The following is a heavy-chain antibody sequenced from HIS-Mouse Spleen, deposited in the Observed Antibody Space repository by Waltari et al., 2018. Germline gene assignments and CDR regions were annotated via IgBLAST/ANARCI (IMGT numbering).Heavy chain of an antibody. Sequence: QVQLQESGPGLVKPSETLSLTCTVAGYSISSGYSWGWIRQPPGKGLEWIGSIYHSGSTYYNPSLKSRVTISVDTSKNQFSLKLSSVTAADTAVYYCARDRGSSWYQDYWGQGTLVTVSS. CDR2: IYHSGST. V-gene: IGHV4-38-2*02. J-gene: IGHJ4*02. CDR1: GYSISSGYS. D-gene: IGHD6-13*01. CDR3: ARDRGSSWYQDY.